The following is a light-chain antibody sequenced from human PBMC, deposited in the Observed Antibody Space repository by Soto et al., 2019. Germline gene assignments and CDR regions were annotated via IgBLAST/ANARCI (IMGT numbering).Light chain of an antibody. Sequence: QSALTQPPSASGSPGQSVTISCTGTSSDDGGYNYVSWYQQHPGKAPKLMIYEVSKRPSGVPDRFSGSKSGNTASLTVSGLQAEDEADYYCSSYAGSNINYVFGTGTKLTVL. CDR2: EVS. CDR1: SSDDGGYNY. CDR3: SSYAGSNINYV. V-gene: IGLV2-8*01. J-gene: IGLJ1*01.